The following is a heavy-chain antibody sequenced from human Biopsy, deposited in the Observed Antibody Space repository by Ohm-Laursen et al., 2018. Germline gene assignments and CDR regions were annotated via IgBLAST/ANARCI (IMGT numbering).Heavy chain of an antibody. D-gene: IGHD6-13*01. CDR3: AKEETAYSSTSLDY. CDR1: GFTFKNYA. V-gene: IGHV3-23*01. J-gene: IGHJ4*02. Sequence: GSLRLSCAASGFTFKNYAMNWVRQAPGKGLDWVSSIDSSAASTFYADSVKGRFTISRDNAKNTLFLQMNSLRAEDTAVYYCAKEETAYSSTSLDYWGQGTLVTVSS. CDR2: IDSSAAST.